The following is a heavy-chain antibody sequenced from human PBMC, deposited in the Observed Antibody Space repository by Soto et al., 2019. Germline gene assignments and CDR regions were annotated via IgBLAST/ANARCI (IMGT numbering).Heavy chain of an antibody. Sequence: ASVQVSCKASGYSFTNNDVRWVRQATAQGLEWMGWMNPGSGDTGYAQKFQGRVTMTRDISIATAYMELSSLRSDDTAIYYCARMESVGSLNRYDPWGQGNLVRVSS. V-gene: IGHV1-8*01. CDR2: MNPGSGDT. D-gene: IGHD3-10*01. CDR1: GYSFTNND. J-gene: IGHJ5*02. CDR3: ARMESVGSLNRYDP.